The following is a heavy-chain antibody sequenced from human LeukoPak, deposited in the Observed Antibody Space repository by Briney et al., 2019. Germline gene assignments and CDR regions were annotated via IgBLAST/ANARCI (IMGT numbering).Heavy chain of an antibody. Sequence: GGSLRLSCAASGFTFSSYSMNWVRQAPGKGLEWVSYISSSSSTIYYADSVKGRFTISRDNAKNSLYLQMNSLRDEDTAVYYCAREFFGGSYTGRIFDYWGQGTLVTVSS. CDR2: ISSSSSTI. D-gene: IGHD1-26*01. J-gene: IGHJ4*02. V-gene: IGHV3-48*02. CDR3: AREFFGGSYTGRIFDY. CDR1: GFTFSSYS.